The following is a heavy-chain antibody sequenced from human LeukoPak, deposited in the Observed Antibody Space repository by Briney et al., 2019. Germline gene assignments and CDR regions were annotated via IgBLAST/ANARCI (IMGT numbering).Heavy chain of an antibody. J-gene: IGHJ4*02. CDR1: GFTVSTNY. CDR3: ARDYDY. CDR2: IYSGGST. V-gene: IGHV3-66*01. Sequence: PGGSLRLSCADSGFTVSTNYMSWVRQAPGKGLEWVSVIYSGGSTYYADSVKRRFTISRDNSKNTLYLQMNSLRAEDTAVYYCARDYDYWGQGTLVTVSS.